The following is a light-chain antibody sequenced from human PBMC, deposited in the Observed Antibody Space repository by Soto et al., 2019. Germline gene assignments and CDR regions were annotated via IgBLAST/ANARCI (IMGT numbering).Light chain of an antibody. J-gene: IGKJ4*01. Sequence: DIQMTQSPSCLSASVGHSVTLTCRASQTISTYLNWYQQKPGKSAKLLIYAAYTLQSGVTSRFSGSGSGTDFTITISSLQPEDFATYYCQQSYSTPLTFGGGTQVEIK. CDR3: QQSYSTPLT. CDR2: AAY. V-gene: IGKV1-39*01. CDR1: QTISTY.